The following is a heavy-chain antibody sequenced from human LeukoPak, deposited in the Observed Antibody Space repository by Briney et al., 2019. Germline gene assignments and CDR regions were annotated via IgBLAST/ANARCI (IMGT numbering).Heavy chain of an antibody. CDR2: IYYSGST. J-gene: IGHJ4*02. CDR3: ATITGIPY. V-gene: IGHV4-61*08. D-gene: IGHD1-20*01. Sequence: SETLSLTCAVSGGSISSGGYSWSWIRQPPGKGLEWIGYIYYSGSTNYNPSLKSRVTISVDTSKNQFSLKLISVTDADTAIYYCATITGIPYWGQGTLVTVSS. CDR1: GGSISSGGYS.